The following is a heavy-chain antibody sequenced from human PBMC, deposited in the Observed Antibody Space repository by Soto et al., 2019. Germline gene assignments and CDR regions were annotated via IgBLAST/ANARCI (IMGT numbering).Heavy chain of an antibody. CDR1: GSSISSYY. V-gene: IGHV4-59*01. D-gene: IGHD3-10*01. CDR2: IYNSGST. J-gene: IGHJ6*02. CDR3: ARARITMVREVIKYNMDV. Sequence: PSATLSRTCTVPGSSISSYYWSWIRRPQGKGLEWIGYIYNSGSTHSNPSLQSRVTISVDTSKNQFSLKLSSVTAADTGIYYCARARITMVREVIKYNMDVWGQGTTVTVSS.